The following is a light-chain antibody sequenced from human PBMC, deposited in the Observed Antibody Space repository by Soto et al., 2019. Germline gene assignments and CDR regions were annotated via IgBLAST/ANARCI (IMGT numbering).Light chain of an antibody. J-gene: IGLJ3*02. CDR2: STN. V-gene: IGLV8-61*01. Sequence: QTVVTQEPSFSVSPGRTVTLTCGLSSGSVSTSYYPSWYQQTPGQAPRTLIYSTNTRSSGVPDRFSGSILGNKAALTITGAQADDESDYYCVLYIGSGIGVFGGGTKVNVL. CDR1: SGSVSTSYY. CDR3: VLYIGSGIGV.